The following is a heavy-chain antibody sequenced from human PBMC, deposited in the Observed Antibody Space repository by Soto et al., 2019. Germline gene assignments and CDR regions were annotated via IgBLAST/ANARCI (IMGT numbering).Heavy chain of an antibody. V-gene: IGHV1-46*01. CDR3: AIDRIAARNNWFDP. Sequence: ASVQVSCKASGYPFTSYYMHWVRQAPGQGLEWMGIINPSGGSTSYAQKFQGRVTMTRDTSTSTVYRELSSLRSEDTAVYYCAIDRIAARNNWFDPWGQGTLFTV. D-gene: IGHD6-6*01. CDR2: INPSGGST. CDR1: GYPFTSYY. J-gene: IGHJ5*02.